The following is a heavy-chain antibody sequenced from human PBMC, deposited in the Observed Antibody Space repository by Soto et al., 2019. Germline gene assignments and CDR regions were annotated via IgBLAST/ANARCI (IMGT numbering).Heavy chain of an antibody. J-gene: IGHJ4*02. V-gene: IGHV1-69*05. CDR1: GGTFTIFA. D-gene: IGHD5-12*01. Sequence: QVQLVQSGAEVKKPGSSVKVSCKASGGTFTIFAVSWVRQAPGQGLEWRGGITPIVGTTNYAQRFQGRITFSWDXXTSTAYMELSSLKSEDTAMYYCVRDLGSGYDPGDYWGQGTLVTVSS. CDR2: ITPIVGTT. CDR3: VRDLGSGYDPGDY.